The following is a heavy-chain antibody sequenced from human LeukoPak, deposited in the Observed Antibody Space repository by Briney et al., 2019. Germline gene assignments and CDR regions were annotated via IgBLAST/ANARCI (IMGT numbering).Heavy chain of an antibody. CDR2: ISTIGDST. J-gene: IGHJ4*02. CDR3: AKGESSGGGHYFFDN. CDR1: GFTFSSYA. V-gene: IGHV3-23*01. D-gene: IGHD2-15*01. Sequence: GGSLRLSCTASGFTFSSYAMTWVRQAPGKGLDYISAISTIGDSTYYADFVKGRFTISRDNSKNTMYLQMNFLRAGDTAVYYCAKGESSGGGHYFFDNWGQGALVSVSS.